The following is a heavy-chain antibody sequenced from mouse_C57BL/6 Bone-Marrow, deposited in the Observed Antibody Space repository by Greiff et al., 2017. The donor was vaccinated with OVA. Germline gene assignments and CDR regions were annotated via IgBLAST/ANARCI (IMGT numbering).Heavy chain of an antibody. CDR1: GYTFTSYW. CDR3: ARGGYPAWFAY. V-gene: IGHV1-69*01. J-gene: IGHJ3*01. D-gene: IGHD2-2*01. Sequence: VQLKQPGAELVMPGASVKLSCKASGYTFTSYWMHWVKQRPGQGLEWIGEIDPSDSYTNYNQKFKGKSTLTVDKSSSTAYMQLSSLTSEDYAVYYCARGGYPAWFAYWGQGTLVTVSA. CDR2: IDPSDSYT.